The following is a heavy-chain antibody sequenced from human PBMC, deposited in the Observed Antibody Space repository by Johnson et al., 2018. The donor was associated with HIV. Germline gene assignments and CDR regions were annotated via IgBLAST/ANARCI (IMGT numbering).Heavy chain of an antibody. J-gene: IGHJ3*02. Sequence: VQLVESGGGLVQTGGSLRLTCAASGLTFSTSWMNWVRQAPGRGLEWVANIKHDGSRIQYMDSVKGRFTLSSENTRHLLFLQINTLRAEDTAVYYCARDVSYRYDGDGWADAFDIWGQGTMVTVSS. CDR1: GLTFSTSW. V-gene: IGHV3-7*01. CDR3: ARDVSYRYDGDGWADAFDI. CDR2: IKHDGSRI. D-gene: IGHD2-21*01.